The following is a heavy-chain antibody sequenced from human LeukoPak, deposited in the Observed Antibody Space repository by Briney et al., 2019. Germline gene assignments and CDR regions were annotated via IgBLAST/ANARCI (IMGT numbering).Heavy chain of an antibody. CDR2: ISGSTPAT. D-gene: IGHD4-17*01. J-gene: IGHJ4*02. Sequence: PGGSLRLSCVASGFPFSTYTMNWVRQAPGKGLEWVSAISGSTPATYYSASVKGRFTISRDNSKNTLFLQMNSLRAEDTAVYLCAKERQAGDYFTSDHWGQGTLVTVSS. CDR3: AKERQAGDYFTSDH. CDR1: GFPFSTYT. V-gene: IGHV3-23*01.